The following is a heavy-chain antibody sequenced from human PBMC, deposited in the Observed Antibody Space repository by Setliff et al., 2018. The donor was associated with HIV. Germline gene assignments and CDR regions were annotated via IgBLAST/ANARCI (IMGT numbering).Heavy chain of an antibody. J-gene: IGHJ4*02. Sequence: PGGSLRLSCAASGFIVSSNYMSWVRQAPGKGLEWVSVIYSGGRPYYADSVKGRFTISRDKPKNTLYLQMNSLRDEDTAVYYCTRARPNDYYYDSSAFDYWGQGTLVTVSS. CDR1: GFIVSSNY. V-gene: IGHV3-53*01. CDR3: TRARPNDYYYDSSAFDY. CDR2: IYSGGRP. D-gene: IGHD3-22*01.